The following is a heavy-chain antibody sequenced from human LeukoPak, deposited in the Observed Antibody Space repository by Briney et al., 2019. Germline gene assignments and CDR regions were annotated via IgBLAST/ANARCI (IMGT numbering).Heavy chain of an antibody. CDR3: AREINGFWSGYYIHHLFDY. Sequence: GGSLRLSCAASGFAFSSYSMNWVRQAPGKGLEWVAVISYDGSNKYYADSVKGRFTISRDNSKNTLYLQMNSLRAEDTAVYYCAREINGFWSGYYIHHLFDYWGQGTLVTVSS. J-gene: IGHJ4*02. CDR2: ISYDGSNK. CDR1: GFAFSSYS. V-gene: IGHV3-30*03. D-gene: IGHD3-3*01.